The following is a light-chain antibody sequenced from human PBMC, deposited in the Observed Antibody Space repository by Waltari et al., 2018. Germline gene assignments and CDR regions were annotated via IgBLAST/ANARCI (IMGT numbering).Light chain of an antibody. Sequence: EIVLTQSPATLSLSPGERATLSCRASQSVSNYLAWYQQKPGQAPRLLIYDASNRATGIPARCSGSGSGTDFTLTISSLEPEDLAVYYCQQRSNWWTFGQGTKVEIK. CDR3: QQRSNWWT. CDR2: DAS. J-gene: IGKJ1*01. V-gene: IGKV3-11*01. CDR1: QSVSNY.